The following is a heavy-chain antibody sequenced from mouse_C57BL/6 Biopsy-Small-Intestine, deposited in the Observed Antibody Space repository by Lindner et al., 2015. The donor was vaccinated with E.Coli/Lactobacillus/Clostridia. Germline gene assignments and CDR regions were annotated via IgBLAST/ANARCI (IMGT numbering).Heavy chain of an antibody. CDR3: ARGADSDY. V-gene: IGHV1-20*01. J-gene: IGHJ2*01. Sequence: VQLQESGPELVKPGDSVKISCKASDYSFTDYFMNWVMQSHGKSLEWIGRINPYNGDTFYNQKFKGKATLTVDKSSSTAHMELRSLTSEDSAVYYCARGADSDYWGQGTTLTVSS. CDR1: DYSFTDYF. CDR2: INPYNGDT.